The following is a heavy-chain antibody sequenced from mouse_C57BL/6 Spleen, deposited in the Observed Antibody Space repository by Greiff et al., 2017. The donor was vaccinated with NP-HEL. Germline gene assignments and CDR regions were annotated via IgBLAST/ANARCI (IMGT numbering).Heavy chain of an antibody. J-gene: IGHJ4*01. V-gene: IGHV1-42*01. D-gene: IGHD2-5*01. CDR3: ASLYSNYLYAMDY. CDR1: GYSFTGYY. CDR2: INPSTGGT. Sequence: EVKLQESGPELVKPGASVKISCKASGYSFTGYYMNWVKQSPEKSLEWIGEINPSTGGTTYNQKFKAKATLTVDKSSSTAYMQLKSLTSEDSAVYYCASLYSNYLYAMDYWGQGTSVTVSS.